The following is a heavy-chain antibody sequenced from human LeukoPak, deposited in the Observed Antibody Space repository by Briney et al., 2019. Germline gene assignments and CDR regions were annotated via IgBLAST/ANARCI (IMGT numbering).Heavy chain of an antibody. CDR1: GGTFSSYA. Sequence: SVKVSCKASGGTFSSYAFSWVRQPPAQGLEWMGMIFPILGSANYAQKFQGRVTITVDRYTSKDYLDLHRQRSEDTAVYYRARDSPRVVLPAASPEGPRNNWFDPWGQGTLVTVSS. D-gene: IGHD2-2*01. J-gene: IGHJ5*02. V-gene: IGHV1-69*04. CDR3: ARDSPRVVLPAASPEGPRNNWFDP. CDR2: IFPILGSA.